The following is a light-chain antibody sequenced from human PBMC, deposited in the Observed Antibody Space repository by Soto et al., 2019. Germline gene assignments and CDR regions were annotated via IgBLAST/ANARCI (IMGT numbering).Light chain of an antibody. J-gene: IGKJ2*03. CDR2: AAS. CDR1: QGISSY. Sequence: SPLPQAPSSLSASVGERVTITCRASQGISSYLAWYQQKPGKAPNLLIYAASSLQSGVPSRFSGSGSGTELTLTISSLQPEEVATYYCQKYNSVWSFGQGTKVDIK. CDR3: QKYNSVWS. V-gene: IGKV1-9*01.